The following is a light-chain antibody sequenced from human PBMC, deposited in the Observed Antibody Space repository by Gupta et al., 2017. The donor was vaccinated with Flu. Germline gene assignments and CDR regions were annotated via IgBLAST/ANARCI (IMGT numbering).Light chain of an antibody. J-gene: IGLJ1*01. CDR1: TLGDKY. V-gene: IGLV3-1*01. CDR3: QAWDSNTAWV. Sequence: SYELTQPPSVSVSPGQTASIAGSGDTLGDKYSSWYQQRAGQSPVLVIYHDVKRPSGIPGRFSGSNAGNTATLTISGTQAMDEADYYWQAWDSNTAWVCGTGTKVTVL. CDR2: HDV.